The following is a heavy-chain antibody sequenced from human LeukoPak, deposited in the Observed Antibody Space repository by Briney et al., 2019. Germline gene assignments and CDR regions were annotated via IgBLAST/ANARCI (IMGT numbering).Heavy chain of an antibody. J-gene: IGHJ1*01. Sequence: ASVKVSCKASGYTFTGYYMHWVRQAPGQGLEWMGWINPNSGGTNYAQKFQGRVTMTRDTSISTAYMELGRLRSDDTAVYYCARVSPAIGEYCSSTSCYNEYFQHWGQGTLVTVSS. CDR2: INPNSGGT. D-gene: IGHD2-2*02. CDR3: ARVSPAIGEYCSSTSCYNEYFQH. CDR1: GYTFTGYY. V-gene: IGHV1-2*02.